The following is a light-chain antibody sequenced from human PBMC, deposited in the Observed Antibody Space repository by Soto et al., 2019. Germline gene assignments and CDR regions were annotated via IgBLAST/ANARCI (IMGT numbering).Light chain of an antibody. J-gene: IGLJ3*02. Sequence: QSALTQPASVSGSHGQSITISCTGTSSDVGGYNYVSWYQHHPGEAPKLMIYEVSNRPSGVSDRLSGSKSGNTASLTISGLQAEDEADYYCSSYAGNFTWVFGGGTKLTVL. CDR1: SSDVGGYNY. CDR2: EVS. V-gene: IGLV2-14*01. CDR3: SSYAGNFTWV.